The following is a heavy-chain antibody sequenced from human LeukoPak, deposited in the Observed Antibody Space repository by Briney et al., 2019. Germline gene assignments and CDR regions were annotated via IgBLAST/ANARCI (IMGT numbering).Heavy chain of an antibody. CDR2: ISGSGGST. CDR1: GFTFSSYA. CDR3: AKGVVPAAPCFD. D-gene: IGHD2-2*01. J-gene: IGHJ4*02. V-gene: IGHV3-23*01. Sequence: GESLRLSCAASGFTFSSYAMSRVRQAPGKGLEGVSAISGSGGSTYYADSVKGRFTISRDNSNTTLYLQMNSLRAEATAAYYCAKGVVPAAPCFDWGQGTLVTVSS.